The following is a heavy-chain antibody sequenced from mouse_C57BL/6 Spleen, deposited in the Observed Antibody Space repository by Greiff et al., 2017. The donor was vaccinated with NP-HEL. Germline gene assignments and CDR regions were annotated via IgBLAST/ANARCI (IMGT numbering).Heavy chain of an antibody. CDR2: IDPETGGT. CDR1: GYTFTDYE. D-gene: IGHD2-2*01. CDR3: TRSRDGYGRFDY. J-gene: IGHJ2*01. V-gene: IGHV1-15*01. Sequence: VQLQQSGAELVRPGASVTLSCKASGYTFTDYEMHWVKQTPVHGLEWIGAIDPETGGTAYNQKFKGKAILTADKSSSTAYMELRSLTSEDSAVYYGTRSRDGYGRFDYWGQGTTLTVSS.